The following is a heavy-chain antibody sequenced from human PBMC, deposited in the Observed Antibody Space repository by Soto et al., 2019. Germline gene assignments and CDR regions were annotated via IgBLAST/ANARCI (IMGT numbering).Heavy chain of an antibody. V-gene: IGHV4-39*01. J-gene: IGHJ5*02. CDR3: ASGQYFDWLLYSSFGWLDP. D-gene: IGHD3-9*01. CDR2: IYYSGST. CDR1: GGSISSSSYY. Sequence: SETLSLTCTVSGGSISSSSYYWGWIRQPPGKGLEWIGSIYYSGSTYYNPSLKSRVTISVDTSKNQFSLKLSSVTAADTAVYYCASGQYFDWLLYSSFGWLDPWGQGTLVTVSS.